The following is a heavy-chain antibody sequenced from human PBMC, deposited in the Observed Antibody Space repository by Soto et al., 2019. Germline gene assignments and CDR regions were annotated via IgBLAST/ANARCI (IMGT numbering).Heavy chain of an antibody. V-gene: IGHV3-21*01. J-gene: IGHJ4*02. CDR3: ARSPDVDTAMVD. D-gene: IGHD5-18*01. Sequence: EVQLVESGGGLVKPGGSLRLSCAASGFTFSSYSMNWVRQAPGKGLEWVSSISSSSSYIYYADSVKGRFTISRDNAKNSIYLQMNSLRSEDTAVYYCARSPDVDTAMVDWGQGTLVTVSS. CDR1: GFTFSSYS. CDR2: ISSSSSYI.